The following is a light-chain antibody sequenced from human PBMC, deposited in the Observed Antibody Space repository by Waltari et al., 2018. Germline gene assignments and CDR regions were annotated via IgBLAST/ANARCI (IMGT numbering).Light chain of an antibody. CDR1: QSVSRS. V-gene: IGKV3-15*01. Sequence: EVVMTQSPATLSVSPGERATLSCRASQSVSRSLVWYQQKPGQGPRLLIHGASTRATGIPARFSGSGSETEFTLTISSLQSEDVAIYYCQQYDNWPPFTFGQGTKLEIK. J-gene: IGKJ2*01. CDR3: QQYDNWPPFT. CDR2: GAS.